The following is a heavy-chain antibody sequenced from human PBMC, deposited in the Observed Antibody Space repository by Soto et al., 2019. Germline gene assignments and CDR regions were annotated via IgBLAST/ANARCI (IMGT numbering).Heavy chain of an antibody. CDR2: IKSKAHGGTI. CDR1: GFTLSNVW. Sequence: EVQLVESGGGLVKPGGSLRLSCAASGFTLSNVWMNWVRQAPGKGLEWVGRIKSKAHGGTIDYAAPVNGRFTISRDDSKDTLYLQMNSLNTEDTAVYYCTAEDGWFDPWGQGTLVTVSS. CDR3: TAEDGWFDP. V-gene: IGHV3-15*07. J-gene: IGHJ5*02.